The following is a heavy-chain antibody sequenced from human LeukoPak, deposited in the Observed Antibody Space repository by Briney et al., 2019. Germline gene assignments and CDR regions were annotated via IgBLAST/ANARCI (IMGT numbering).Heavy chain of an antibody. Sequence: GGSLRLSCAASGFTFSNYAMHWVRQAPGKGLEWVAVISYDGSNKYYADSVKGRFTISRDNAKNSLYLQMNSLRAEDTAVYWCARDYIAYDPLGYWGQGTLVTVSS. CDR2: ISYDGSNK. D-gene: IGHD3-3*01. CDR3: ARDYIAYDPLGY. J-gene: IGHJ4*02. CDR1: GFTFSNYA. V-gene: IGHV3-30*07.